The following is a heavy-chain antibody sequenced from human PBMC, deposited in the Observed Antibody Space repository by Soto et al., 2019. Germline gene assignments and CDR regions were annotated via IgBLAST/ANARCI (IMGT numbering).Heavy chain of an antibody. V-gene: IGHV3-33*05. CDR1: GFTFNSYG. J-gene: IGHJ6*02. CDR2: IEYNAKNR. CDR3: ATEGDDYCSGTRCFHYYGLDV. Sequence: QVQLVESGGGVVQPGTSLRLSCTASGFTFNSYGIHWVRQAPGKGLEWLALIEYNAKNRFYADSVKGRFSISRDNSRNTVYLQVNGLRAEDTAVYYCATEGDDYCSGTRCFHYYGLDVWGQGTTVNVSS. D-gene: IGHD2-15*01.